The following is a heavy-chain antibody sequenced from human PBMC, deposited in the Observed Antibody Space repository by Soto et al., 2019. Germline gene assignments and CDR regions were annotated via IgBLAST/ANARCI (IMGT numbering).Heavy chain of an antibody. Sequence: PGGSLRLSCAVSGFTFGDSYMSGIRQAPGKGLEWLSYISPGSRYPAYADSVKGRFTISRDNARRSLFLQMTSLTAEDTAMYYCVRGGGGGLFDPWGQGTMVTVSS. D-gene: IGHD2-15*01. CDR2: ISPGSRYP. V-gene: IGHV3-11*06. CDR3: VRGGGGGLFDP. J-gene: IGHJ5*02. CDR1: GFTFGDSY.